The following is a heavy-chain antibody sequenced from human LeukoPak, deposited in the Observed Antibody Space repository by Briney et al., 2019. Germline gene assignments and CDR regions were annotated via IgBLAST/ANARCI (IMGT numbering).Heavy chain of an antibody. Sequence: GGSLRLSCSSPGFTLSRSNMHWVRQTPGKGLEWVAFIRYDGGSEYYAESVRGRFTISRDNSKNTLFLQMKSLRPEDTGLYYCARMTPVAGNSDSWGQGTLVTVSS. CDR3: ARMTPVAGNSDS. J-gene: IGHJ4*02. V-gene: IGHV3-30*02. CDR1: GFTLSRSN. D-gene: IGHD6-19*01. CDR2: IRYDGGSE.